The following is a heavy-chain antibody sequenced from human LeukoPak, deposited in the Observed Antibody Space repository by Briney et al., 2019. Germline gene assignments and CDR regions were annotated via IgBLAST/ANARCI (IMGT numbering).Heavy chain of an antibody. CDR1: VGSISYYY. D-gene: IGHD3-22*01. Sequence: SETLSLTCSVSVGSISYYYWTWIRQLEGKGLGWIEYIYYSGSTNYNPSLKSRVTISVDTSKNQFSLKLSSVTAADTAVYYCARGGGYDTSGYYYGLDYWGQGTLVTVSS. CDR2: IYYSGST. J-gene: IGHJ4*02. V-gene: IGHV4-59*01. CDR3: ARGGGYDTSGYYYGLDY.